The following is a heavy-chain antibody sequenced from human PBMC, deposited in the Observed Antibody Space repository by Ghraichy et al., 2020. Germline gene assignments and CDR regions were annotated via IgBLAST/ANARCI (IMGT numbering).Heavy chain of an antibody. CDR3: ARKLPAATDAFDI. V-gene: IGHV1-3*01. D-gene: IGHD2-2*01. CDR2: INGGSGNT. J-gene: IGHJ3*02. CDR1: GYTFTAYA. Sequence: ASVKVSCKASGYTFTAYAMHWVRQAPGQGLEWMGWINGGSGNTKYSQKFQDRVTITRDTSASTAYMELSSLTSEDTSVYYCARKLPAATDAFDIWGQGTMVTVSS.